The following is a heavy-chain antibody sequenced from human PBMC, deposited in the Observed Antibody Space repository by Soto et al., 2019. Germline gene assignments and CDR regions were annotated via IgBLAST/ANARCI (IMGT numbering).Heavy chain of an antibody. CDR2: VSAYNGNT. D-gene: IGHD3-22*01. J-gene: IGHJ6*02. V-gene: IGHV1-18*01. CDR3: ARGRDYYDSSGYYSYYYYGMDV. CDR1: GYTFTSYG. Sequence: ASVKVSCKASGYTFTSYGIGWVRQAPGQGLERMGWVSAYNGNTNYAQKLQGRVTMTTDTSTSTAYMELRSLRSDDTAVYYCARGRDYYDSSGYYSYYYYGMDVWGQGTTVTVSS.